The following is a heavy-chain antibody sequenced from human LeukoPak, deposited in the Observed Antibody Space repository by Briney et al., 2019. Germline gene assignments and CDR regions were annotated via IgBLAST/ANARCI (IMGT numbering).Heavy chain of an antibody. CDR1: GGSISSSGYY. V-gene: IGHV4-39*01. CDR2: IYYSGST. Sequence: PSETLSLTCTVSGGSISSSGYYWGWLRQPPGKGLEWIASIYYSGSTYYNPSLKSRVTISVDTSKNQLSLKLSSLTAADTAVYYCARHEYSGSYYGWFWFDPWGQGTLVTVSS. D-gene: IGHD1-26*01. CDR3: ARHEYSGSYYGWFWFDP. J-gene: IGHJ5*02.